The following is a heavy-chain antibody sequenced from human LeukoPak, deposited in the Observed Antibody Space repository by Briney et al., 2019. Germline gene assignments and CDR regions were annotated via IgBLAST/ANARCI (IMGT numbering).Heavy chain of an antibody. CDR1: GGSISSGGYY. V-gene: IGHV4-31*03. CDR2: IYYSGST. D-gene: IGHD3-3*01. J-gene: IGHJ6*03. Sequence: PSQTLSLTCTVSGGSISSGGYYWGWIRQQPGKGLEWIGYIYYSGSTYYNPSLKSRVTISVDTSKNQFSLKLSSVTAADTAVYYCARDTPYDPFPPGLQHYYYYMDVWGKGTTVTVSS. CDR3: ARDTPYDPFPPGLQHYYYYMDV.